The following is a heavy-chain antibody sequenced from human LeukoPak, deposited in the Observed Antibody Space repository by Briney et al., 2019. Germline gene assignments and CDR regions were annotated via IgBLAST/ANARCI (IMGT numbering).Heavy chain of an antibody. CDR2: ISYDGSNK. Sequence: GGSLRLSCVVSGFTFSTYDMHWVRQAPGKGLEWVAVISYDGSNKYHADSVKGRFTISRDNSKNTLYLQMNSLRVEDTAVYYCARGRPHGNDYWGQGTLVTVSS. V-gene: IGHV3-30*03. CDR1: GFTFSTYD. D-gene: IGHD4-23*01. CDR3: ARGRPHGNDY. J-gene: IGHJ4*02.